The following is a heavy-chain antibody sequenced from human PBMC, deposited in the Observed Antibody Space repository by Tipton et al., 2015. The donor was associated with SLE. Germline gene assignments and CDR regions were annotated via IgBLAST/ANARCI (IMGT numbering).Heavy chain of an antibody. V-gene: IGHV4-4*08. CDR1: GGSISNFY. CDR2: VHHTGST. D-gene: IGHD3-16*01. Sequence: TLSLTCTVSGGSISNFYWSWIRQPPGKGLEWLGSVHHTGSTYYTPSLKSRVTISVDTSKNQFFLRLNSVTAADTALYYCAREGGDYWGQGTLVTVSS. J-gene: IGHJ4*02. CDR3: AREGGDY.